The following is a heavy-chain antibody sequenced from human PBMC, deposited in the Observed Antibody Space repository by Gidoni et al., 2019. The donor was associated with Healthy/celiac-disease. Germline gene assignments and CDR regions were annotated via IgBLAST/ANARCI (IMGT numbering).Heavy chain of an antibody. CDR1: GFTFLTYS. D-gene: IGHD2-15*01. V-gene: IGHV3-48*04. Sequence: EVQLVESGGGLVEPGGSLRLPCAASGFTFLTYSMNWVRQAPGKGLEWVSYISSISSTIYYADSVKGRFTISRDNAKNSLYLQMNSLRAEDTAVYYCARDIVRDVVVVAATNYWGQGTLVTVSS. CDR3: ARDIVRDVVVVAATNY. CDR2: ISSISSTI. J-gene: IGHJ4*02.